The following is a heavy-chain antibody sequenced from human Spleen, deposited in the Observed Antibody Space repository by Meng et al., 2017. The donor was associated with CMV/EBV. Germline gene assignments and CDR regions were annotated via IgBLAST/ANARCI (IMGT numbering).Heavy chain of an antibody. Sequence: YSCTSYWIGWVRQMPGKGREWMGIIYPGDSDTRYSTSFQGQVTISADKSISTAYLQWSSLKASDTAMYYCARQRYSDGVRTDSFDIWGQGTMVTVSS. CDR2: IYPGDSDT. V-gene: IGHV5-51*01. J-gene: IGHJ3*02. CDR1: YSCTSYW. CDR3: ARQRYSDGVRTDSFDI. D-gene: IGHD5-18*01.